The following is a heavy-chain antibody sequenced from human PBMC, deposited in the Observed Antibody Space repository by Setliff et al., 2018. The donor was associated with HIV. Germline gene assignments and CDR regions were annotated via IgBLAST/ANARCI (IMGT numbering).Heavy chain of an antibody. D-gene: IGHD6-13*01. CDR1: GGSVSSSNW. Sequence: SETLSLTCAVSGGSVSSSNWWSWVRQPPGKGLEWIGEISQSGSTNYNPSLKSRVTISVDKSKNQFSLKLSSVTAADTAVYYCARDIQAAGTGWFDPWGQGTLVTVSS. J-gene: IGHJ5*02. CDR3: ARDIQAAGTGWFDP. CDR2: ISQSGST. V-gene: IGHV4-4*02.